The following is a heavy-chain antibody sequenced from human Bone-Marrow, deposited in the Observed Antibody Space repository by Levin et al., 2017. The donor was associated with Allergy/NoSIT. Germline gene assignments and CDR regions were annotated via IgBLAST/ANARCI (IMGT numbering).Heavy chain of an antibody. CDR1: GVTXXXIA. J-gene: IGHJ3*01. D-gene: IGHD3-10*01. V-gene: IGHV1-69*13. Sequence: SVKVSCKASGVTXXXIAXXXXXXXXXXGLEWMGGIIPLSGKSNFAQRFQGRVTITADEATSVVYLEVNRLRSEDTAVYYCAKDRGPGSSSGYDAFDVWGQGTMVTVSS. CDR3: AKDRGPGSSSGYDAFDV. CDR2: IIPLSGKS.